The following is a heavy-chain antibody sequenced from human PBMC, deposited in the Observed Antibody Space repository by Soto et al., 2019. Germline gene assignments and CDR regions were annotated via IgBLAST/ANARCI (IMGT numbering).Heavy chain of an antibody. J-gene: IGHJ6*02. CDR3: ARDEVYYDSSGYLRDYYYYYGMDV. CDR2: ISAYNGNT. Sequence: GASVKVSCTASGYTFTSYGISWVRQAPGQGLEWMGWISAYNGNTNYAQKLQGRVTMTTDTSTSTAYMELRSLRSDDTAVYYCARDEVYYDSSGYLRDYYYYYGMDVWGQGTTVTVSS. D-gene: IGHD3-22*01. CDR1: GYTFTSYG. V-gene: IGHV1-18*01.